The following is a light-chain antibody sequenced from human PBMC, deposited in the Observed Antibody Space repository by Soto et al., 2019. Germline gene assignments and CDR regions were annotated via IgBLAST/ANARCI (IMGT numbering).Light chain of an antibody. CDR2: GAS. V-gene: IGKV3-20*01. J-gene: IGKJ1*01. CDR1: ESVDFH. CDR3: QQYGSSPRT. Sequence: VFTRSPATLSLSPGKRATLSCRASESVDFHLAWYQQKPGQAPRLLIYGASSRATGIPDRFSGSGSGTDFTLTISRLEPEDFAVYYCQQYGSSPRTFGQGTKVDIK.